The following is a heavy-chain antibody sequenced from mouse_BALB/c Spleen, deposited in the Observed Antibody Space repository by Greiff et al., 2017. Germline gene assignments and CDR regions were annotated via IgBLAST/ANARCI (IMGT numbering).Heavy chain of an antibody. CDR3: ARDGYAMDY. Sequence: QVQLQQSGAELVRPGVSVKISCKGSGYTFTDYAMHWVKQSHAKSLEWIGVISTYYGDASYNQKFKGKATMTVDKSSSTAYMELARLTSEDSAIYYCARDGYAMDYWGQGTSVTVSS. CDR2: ISTYYGDA. CDR1: GYTFTDYA. V-gene: IGHV1S137*01. J-gene: IGHJ4*01.